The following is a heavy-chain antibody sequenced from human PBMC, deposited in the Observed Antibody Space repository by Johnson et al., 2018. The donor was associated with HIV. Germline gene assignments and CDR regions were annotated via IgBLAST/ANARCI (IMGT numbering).Heavy chain of an antibody. Sequence: QVQLVESGGGVVQPGRSLRLACVASGFTFNRYGLHWVRQAPGKGLEWVATTSFDERGKHYTDSVKGRFTISRDNSKNALYQQLNSLRPEDTAVYYCARDGAIAGAATEALDLWGQGTMVIVSS. CDR2: TSFDERGK. V-gene: IGHV3-30*04. CDR3: ARDGAIAGAATEALDL. J-gene: IGHJ3*01. D-gene: IGHD1-26*01. CDR1: GFTFNRYG.